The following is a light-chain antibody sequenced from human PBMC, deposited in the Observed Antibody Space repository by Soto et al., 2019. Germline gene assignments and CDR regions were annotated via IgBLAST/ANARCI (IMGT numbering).Light chain of an antibody. CDR3: QQSHSSPLS. J-gene: IGKJ4*01. V-gene: IGKV1-39*01. Sequence: DIQMTQSPSSLSASVGDRVTITCQASHDITSYLNWYQHKPGKAPKLLIYTASNLQSGVPSRFSGSGSGTDFALTISSLQPEDSAVYYCQQSHSSPLSFGGGTKVDIK. CDR1: HDITSY. CDR2: TAS.